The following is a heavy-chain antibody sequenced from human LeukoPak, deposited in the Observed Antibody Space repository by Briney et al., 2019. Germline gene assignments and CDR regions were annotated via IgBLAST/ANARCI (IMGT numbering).Heavy chain of an antibody. Sequence: SETLSLTCTVSGGSISSYYWSWIRQPPGKGLEWIGYIYYSGSTNYNTSLKSRVTISVDTSKNHFSLKLSSVTAADTAVYYCARSKPYGPPPYYYYYYMDVWGKRTTVTVSS. J-gene: IGHJ6*03. CDR3: ARSKPYGPPPYYYYYYMDV. CDR2: IYYSGST. V-gene: IGHV4-59*01. D-gene: IGHD4-17*01. CDR1: GGSISSYY.